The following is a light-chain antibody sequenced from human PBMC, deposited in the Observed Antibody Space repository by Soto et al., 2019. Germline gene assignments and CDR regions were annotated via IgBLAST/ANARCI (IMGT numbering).Light chain of an antibody. J-gene: IGLJ1*01. CDR3: CSYTRVTTLSV. Sequence: QSALTQPASVSGSPGQSITISCTGTNSDVGGYNYVSWYQQHPGKAPKLVIYGVSDRPSGVSDRFSGSKSGNTASLTISGLQPEDEADYYCCSYTRVTTLSVFGTGTKVTVL. CDR2: GVS. CDR1: NSDVGGYNY. V-gene: IGLV2-14*01.